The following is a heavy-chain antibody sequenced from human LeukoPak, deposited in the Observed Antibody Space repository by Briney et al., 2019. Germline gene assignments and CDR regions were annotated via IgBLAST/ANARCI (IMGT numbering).Heavy chain of an antibody. CDR3: ARDRDSSGYPYFDY. Sequence: GGSLRLSCAASGFTASSNYMSWVRQAPGKGLEWVSVIYSGGSTYYADSVKGRFTISRDNAKNTLYLQMNSLRAEDTAVYYCARDRDSSGYPYFDYWGQGTLVTVSS. J-gene: IGHJ4*02. CDR1: GFTASSNY. CDR2: IYSGGST. V-gene: IGHV3-53*01. D-gene: IGHD3-22*01.